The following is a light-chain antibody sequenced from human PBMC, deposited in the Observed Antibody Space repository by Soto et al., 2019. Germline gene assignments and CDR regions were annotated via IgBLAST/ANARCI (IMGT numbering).Light chain of an antibody. V-gene: IGLV2-8*01. CDR2: EVS. CDR1: SSDVGGYNS. Sequence: QSALTQPPSASGSPGQSVTISCTGTSSDVGGYNSVSWYQQHPGKAPKLMIYEVSKRPSGVPGRFPGSKSGNTASLTVSGLQAEEEADYYCCSYAGSNNLGVCVTGTKVTVL. CDR3: CSYAGSNNLGV. J-gene: IGLJ1*01.